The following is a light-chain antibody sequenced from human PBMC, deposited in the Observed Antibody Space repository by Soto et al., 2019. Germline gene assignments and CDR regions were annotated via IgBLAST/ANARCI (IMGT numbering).Light chain of an antibody. V-gene: IGKV1D-12*01. J-gene: IGKJ5*01. Sequence: DIQMTQSPSSVSASVGDTVTITCRASQVMSSWLAWYQQKPGQAPKLLIFAASKLQSGVPSRFSGSGSRTEFTLTISSLQPEDFATYYCQQLNVYPLTFGQGTRLEIK. CDR2: AAS. CDR1: QVMSSW. CDR3: QQLNVYPLT.